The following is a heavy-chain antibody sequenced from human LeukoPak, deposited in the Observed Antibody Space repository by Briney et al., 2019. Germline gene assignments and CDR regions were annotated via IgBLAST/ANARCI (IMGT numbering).Heavy chain of an antibody. CDR2: INHSGST. CDR3: ARGGIVGALDY. V-gene: IGHV4-34*01. Sequence: SETLSLTCAVYGGSFSGYYWSWIRQPPGKGLEWIGEINHSGSTNYNPSLKSRVTISVDTSKNQLSLKMSSVTAADTAVYYCARGGIVGALDYWGQGTLVTVSS. D-gene: IGHD1-26*01. J-gene: IGHJ4*02. CDR1: GGSFSGYY.